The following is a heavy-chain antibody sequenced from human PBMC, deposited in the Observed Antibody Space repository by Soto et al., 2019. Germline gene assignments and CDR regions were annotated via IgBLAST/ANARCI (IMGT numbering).Heavy chain of an antibody. J-gene: IGHJ4*02. Sequence: QVQLVQSGAEVKKPGASVKVSCKASGYTFTSYGITWVPQAPGQGLEYMGWISANSGNTNYEQKLQGRVTMTTDTSTRPVYLELRALRPDDTAVYYCASDCRGSCYQPLDYWGQGTKVTVSS. CDR2: ISANSGNT. CDR1: GYTFTSYG. D-gene: IGHD2-15*01. V-gene: IGHV1-18*04. CDR3: ASDCRGSCYQPLDY.